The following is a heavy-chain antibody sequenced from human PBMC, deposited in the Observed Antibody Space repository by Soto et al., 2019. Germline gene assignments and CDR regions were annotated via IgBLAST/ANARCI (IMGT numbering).Heavy chain of an antibody. D-gene: IGHD2-21*02. CDR3: ARATKPCGGDCYGYYYYYGMDV. J-gene: IGHJ6*02. V-gene: IGHV4-30-4*01. CDR1: GGSISSGDYY. Sequence: QVQLQESGPGLVKPSQTLSLTCTVSGGSISSGDYYWSWIRQPPGKGLEWIGYIYYSGSTYYNPSLQTRVTISVDSSKNQFSLKLSSVTAADTAVYYCARATKPCGGDCYGYYYYYGMDVWGHGTTVTVSS. CDR2: IYYSGST.